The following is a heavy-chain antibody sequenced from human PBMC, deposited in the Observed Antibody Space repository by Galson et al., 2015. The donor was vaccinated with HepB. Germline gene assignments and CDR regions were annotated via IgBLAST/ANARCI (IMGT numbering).Heavy chain of an antibody. CDR1: GFTVSSNY. Sequence: SLRLSCAASGFTVSSNYMSWVRQAPGKGLEWVSVIYSGGSTYYADSVKGRFTISRDNSKNTLYLQMNSLRAEDTAVYYCARCEYYDSSGYFLHWGQGTLVTVSS. CDR2: IYSGGST. D-gene: IGHD3-22*01. V-gene: IGHV3-53*01. CDR3: ARCEYYDSSGYFLH. J-gene: IGHJ1*01.